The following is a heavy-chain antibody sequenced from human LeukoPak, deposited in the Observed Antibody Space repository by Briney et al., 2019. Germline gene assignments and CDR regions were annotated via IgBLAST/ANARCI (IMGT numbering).Heavy chain of an antibody. CDR2: IYYSGST. J-gene: IGHJ4*02. CDR1: GGSISSGDYY. CDR3: ASYNLPLYYFDY. D-gene: IGHD5-24*01. Sequence: SETLSLTCTVSGGSISSGDYYWSWIRQPPGKGLEWIGYIYYSGSTYYNSSLKGRVTISVDTSKNQFSLKLSSVTAADTAVYYCASYNLPLYYFDYWGQGTLVTVSS. V-gene: IGHV4-30-4*01.